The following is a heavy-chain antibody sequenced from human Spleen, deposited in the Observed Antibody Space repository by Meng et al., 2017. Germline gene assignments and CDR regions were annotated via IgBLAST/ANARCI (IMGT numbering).Heavy chain of an antibody. CDR2: IYYSGST. CDR3: ARGPTTMAHDFDY. D-gene: IGHD4-11*01. CDR1: GGSVSSGSYY. Sequence: QVPLQESGPGLVRPSETLSLTCTVSGGSVSSGSYYWSWIRQPPGKGLEWIGYIYYSGSTNYNPSLKSRVTISVDTSKNQFSLKLSSVTAADTAVYYCARGPTTMAHDFDYWGQGTLVTVSS. J-gene: IGHJ4*02. V-gene: IGHV4-61*01.